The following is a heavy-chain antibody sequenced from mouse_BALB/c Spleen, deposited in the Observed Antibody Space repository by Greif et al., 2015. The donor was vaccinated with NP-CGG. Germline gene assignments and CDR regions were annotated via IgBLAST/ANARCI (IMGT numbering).Heavy chain of an antibody. V-gene: IGHV8-12*01. CDR3: ARRANWDAMDY. CDR1: GFSLSTSGMG. CDR2: IYWDDDK. D-gene: IGHD4-1*01. J-gene: IGHJ4*01. Sequence: QVTLKVCGPGILQPSQTLSLTCSFSGFSLSTSGMGVSWIRQPSGKGLEWLAHIYWDDDKRYNPSLKSRLTISKDTSSNQVFLKITSVDTADTATYYCARRANWDAMDYWGQGTSVTVST.